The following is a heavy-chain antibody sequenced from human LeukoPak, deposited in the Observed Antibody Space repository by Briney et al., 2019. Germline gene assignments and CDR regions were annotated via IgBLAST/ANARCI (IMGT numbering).Heavy chain of an antibody. D-gene: IGHD2-2*02. CDR2: ISNTGGST. CDR1: GFSFNTYA. Sequence: GGSLRLSCAASGFSFNTYAMSWVRQAPGKGLEWVSAISNTGGSTYYADSVKGRFTISRDKSKNTLSLQMNSLRAEDTAVYYCARWYQLLYRNFDIWGQGTMVTVSS. CDR3: ARWYQLLYRNFDI. J-gene: IGHJ3*02. V-gene: IGHV3-23*01.